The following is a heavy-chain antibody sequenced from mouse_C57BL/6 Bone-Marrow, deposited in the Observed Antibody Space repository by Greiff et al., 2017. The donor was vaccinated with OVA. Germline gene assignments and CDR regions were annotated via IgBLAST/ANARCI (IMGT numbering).Heavy chain of an antibody. CDR1: GYAFSSSW. V-gene: IGHV1-82*01. D-gene: IGHD1-1*01. CDR3: ARRFITTVVADWYFDV. CDR2: IYPGDGDT. Sequence: VQLQESGPELVKPGASVKISCKASGYAFSSSWMNWVKQRPGKGLEWIGRIYPGDGDTNYTGKFKGKATLTADKSSSTAYMQLSSLTSEDSAVYFCARRFITTVVADWYFDVWGTGTTVTVSS. J-gene: IGHJ1*03.